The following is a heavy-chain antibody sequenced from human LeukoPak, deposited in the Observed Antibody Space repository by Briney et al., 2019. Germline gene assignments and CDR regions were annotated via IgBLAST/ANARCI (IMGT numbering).Heavy chain of an antibody. CDR2: IGGSGDST. J-gene: IGHJ5*02. V-gene: IGHV3-23*01. CDR3: ARGPHIVVVPAAMNNWFDP. Sequence: PGGSLRLSCAASGFTFSNCAMSWVRQAPGKGLEWVSAIGGSGDSTYYADSVKGRFAISRDNAKNSLYLQMNSLRAEDTAVYYCARGPHIVVVPAAMNNWFDPWGQGTLVTVSS. CDR1: GFTFSNCA. D-gene: IGHD2-2*01.